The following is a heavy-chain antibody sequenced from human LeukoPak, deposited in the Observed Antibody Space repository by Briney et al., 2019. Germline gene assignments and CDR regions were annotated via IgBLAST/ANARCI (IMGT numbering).Heavy chain of an antibody. Sequence: GGSLRLSCAASGFTFSSYWMSWVRQAQGKGLEWVANIKQDGSEKYYVDSVKGRFTISRDNAKNSLYLQMNSLRAEDTAVYYCARGVYDSSVVFDYWGQGTLVTVSS. D-gene: IGHD3-22*01. CDR2: IKQDGSEK. CDR3: ARGVYDSSVVFDY. J-gene: IGHJ4*02. V-gene: IGHV3-7*03. CDR1: GFTFSSYW.